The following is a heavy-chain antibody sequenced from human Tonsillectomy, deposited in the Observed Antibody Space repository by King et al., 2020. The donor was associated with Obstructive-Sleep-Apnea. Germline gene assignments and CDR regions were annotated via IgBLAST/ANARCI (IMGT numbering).Heavy chain of an antibody. Sequence: VQLVESGGGVVQPGRSLRLSCAASGFTFSSYGVHWVRQAPGKGLEWVAVMSFDGINKYYADSVKGRFTISRDNSKNTLYLQMNSLRAEDTAVYYCARASTIVATIPRGGFDYWGQGTLVTVSS. CDR1: GFTFSSYG. CDR3: ARASTIVATIPRGGFDY. J-gene: IGHJ4*02. V-gene: IGHV3-30*03. CDR2: MSFDGINK. D-gene: IGHD5-12*01.